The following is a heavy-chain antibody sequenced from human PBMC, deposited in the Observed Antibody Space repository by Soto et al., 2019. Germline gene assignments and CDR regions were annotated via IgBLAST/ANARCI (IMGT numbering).Heavy chain of an antibody. CDR2: INHSGST. Sequence: QVQLQQWGAGLLKPSETLSLTCAVYGGSFSGYYWSWIRQPPGKGLEWIGEINHSGSTNYNPSLKSRVTISVDTSKNQFSLKLSSVTAADTAVYYCARVKGETVAGALDAFDIWGKGTMVTVSS. V-gene: IGHV4-34*01. CDR1: GGSFSGYY. CDR3: ARVKGETVAGALDAFDI. J-gene: IGHJ3*02. D-gene: IGHD6-19*01.